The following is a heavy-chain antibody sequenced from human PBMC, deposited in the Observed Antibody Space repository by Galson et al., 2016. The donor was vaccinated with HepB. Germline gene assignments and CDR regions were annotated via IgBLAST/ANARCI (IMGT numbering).Heavy chain of an antibody. CDR1: GYTFTPYG. CDR3: ARVPFRISMIVVVPTQGPFDY. Sequence: SVKVSCKASGYTFTPYGIHWVRQAPGQRLQWMGWINTVKGNTKYSQKFQGRVTITRDTSASTAYMELSSLRSEDTAVYYCARVPFRISMIVVVPTQGPFDYWGQGTLVTVSS. D-gene: IGHD3-22*01. J-gene: IGHJ4*02. CDR2: INTVKGNT. V-gene: IGHV1-3*04.